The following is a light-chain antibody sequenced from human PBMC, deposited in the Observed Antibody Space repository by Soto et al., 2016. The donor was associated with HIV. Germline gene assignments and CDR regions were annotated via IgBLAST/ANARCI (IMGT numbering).Light chain of an antibody. CDR2: QDT. CDR3: LAWDNSAVV. Sequence: SYELTQPPSVSVSPGQTASITCSGDKLGGRYSSWYQQKPGQSPLLIVYQDTKRPSGIPERFSGSNSGTTATLTISGTQALDEADYYCLAWDNSAVVFGRGTKLTVL. V-gene: IGLV3-1*01. J-gene: IGLJ2*01. CDR1: KLGGRY.